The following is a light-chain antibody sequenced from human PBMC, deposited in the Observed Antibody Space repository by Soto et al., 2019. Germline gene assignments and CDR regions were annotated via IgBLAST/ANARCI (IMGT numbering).Light chain of an antibody. CDR1: QGISSY. J-gene: IGKJ5*01. Sequence: AVPMAQKKYSLSASTGDRGTITFRASQGISSYLAWYQQKPGKAPKLLIYAASTLQSGVPSRFSGSGSGTDFTLTISCLQSEDFATYYCQQFNNYITFGQGTRLEIK. V-gene: IGKV1-8*01. CDR2: AAS. CDR3: QQFNNYIT.